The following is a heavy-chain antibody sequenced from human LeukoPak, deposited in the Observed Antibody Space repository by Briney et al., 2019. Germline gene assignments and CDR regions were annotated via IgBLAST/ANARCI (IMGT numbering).Heavy chain of an antibody. Sequence: PGRSLRLSCAASGFTFNNYGMQWVRQAPGKGLEWVAVIRYDGSNKDYADSVKGRFTISRDNSKNTLYLQMNSLRAEDTAVYYCAKSEYYYGSGYDAFDMWGQGTVVTVSS. V-gene: IGHV3-30*18. J-gene: IGHJ3*02. CDR3: AKSEYYYGSGYDAFDM. D-gene: IGHD3-10*01. CDR2: IRYDGSNK. CDR1: GFTFNNYG.